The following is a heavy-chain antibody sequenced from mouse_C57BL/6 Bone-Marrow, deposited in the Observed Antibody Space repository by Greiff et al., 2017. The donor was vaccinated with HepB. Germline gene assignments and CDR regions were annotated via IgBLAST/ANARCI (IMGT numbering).Heavy chain of an antibody. CDR3: ARERDLYYYGKDYFDY. Sequence: QVQLQQSGAELVKPGASVKLSCKASGYTFTSYWMHWVKQRPGRGLEWIGRIDPNSGGTKYNEKFKSKATLTVDKPSSTAYMQLSSLTSEDSAVYYCARERDLYYYGKDYFDYWGQGTTLTVSS. D-gene: IGHD1-1*01. V-gene: IGHV1-72*01. CDR2: IDPNSGGT. CDR1: GYTFTSYW. J-gene: IGHJ2*01.